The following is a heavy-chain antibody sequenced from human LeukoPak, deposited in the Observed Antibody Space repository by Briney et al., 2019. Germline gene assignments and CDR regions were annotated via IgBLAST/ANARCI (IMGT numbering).Heavy chain of an antibody. Sequence: PGGSLRLSCAASGFTFSSYSMNWVRQAPGKGLEWVSVIYACGDTYYTDSVEGRFTVSRDNSKNTLYLQMNSLRAEDTAVYYCAREALLPGSSSCSRPYNWFDPWGQGTLVTVSS. V-gene: IGHV3-66*01. J-gene: IGHJ5*02. CDR3: AREALLPGSSSCSRPYNWFDP. D-gene: IGHD2-2*01. CDR1: GFTFSSYS. CDR2: IYACGDT.